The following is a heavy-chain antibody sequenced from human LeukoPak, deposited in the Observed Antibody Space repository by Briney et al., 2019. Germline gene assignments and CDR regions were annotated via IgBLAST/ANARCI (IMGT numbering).Heavy chain of an antibody. CDR3: AISSSFYYYGMDV. CDR1: GFTVSSNV. D-gene: IGHD6-6*01. CDR2: IYTVGST. J-gene: IGHJ6*02. Sequence: GGSPRLSCAASGFTVSSNVMTSGRHAPGKGLEWVSVIYTVGSTHYADSVKGRFTISRDTSKNTLYLQMNNLKVEDTAVYYCAISSSFYYYGMDVWGQGTTVTVSS. V-gene: IGHV3-66*01.